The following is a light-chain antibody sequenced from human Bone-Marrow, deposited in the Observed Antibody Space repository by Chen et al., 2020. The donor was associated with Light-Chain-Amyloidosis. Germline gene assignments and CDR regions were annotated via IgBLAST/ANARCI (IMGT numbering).Light chain of an antibody. CDR3: QSADSSGTYEVI. CDR2: RDT. V-gene: IGLV3-25*03. Sequence: SYELTHPPSVSVSPGQTPRITCSGDDLPTKYAYWYQQKPGQAPVLVIHRDTERPSGISVRFSGSSSGTTATLTISGVQAEDEADYHCQSADSSGTYEVIFGGGTKLTVL. J-gene: IGLJ2*01. CDR1: DLPTKY.